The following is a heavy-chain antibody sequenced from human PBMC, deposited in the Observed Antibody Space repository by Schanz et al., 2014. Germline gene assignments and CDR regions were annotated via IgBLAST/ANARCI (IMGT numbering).Heavy chain of an antibody. CDR2: LYDSAST. D-gene: IGHD6-13*01. CDR3: ARAAGPVDY. CDR1: GGSISGDY. J-gene: IGHJ4*02. V-gene: IGHV4-4*08. Sequence: QVQLQGSGPGLVKPSETLSLTCIVSGGSISGDYWSWIRQSPGKGLEWIGHLYDSASTNYNPSLKSRVTISLDPSKTQSSLKLSSVPAADTAVYYCARAAGPVDYWGQGTLVTVSS.